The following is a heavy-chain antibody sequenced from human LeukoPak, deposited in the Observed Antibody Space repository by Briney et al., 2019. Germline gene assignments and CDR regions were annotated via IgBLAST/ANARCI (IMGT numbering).Heavy chain of an antibody. V-gene: IGHV4-4*07. CDR1: GGSISSYY. CDR2: IYTSGST. D-gene: IGHD3-22*01. CDR3: ATSSGYQYYYYYYMDV. J-gene: IGHJ6*03. Sequence: SETLSLTCTVSGGSISSYYWSWIRQPAGKGLEWIGRIYTSGSTNYNPSLKSRVTMSVDTSRNQFSLKLSSVTAADTAVYYCATSSGYQYYYYYYMDVWGKGTTVTISS.